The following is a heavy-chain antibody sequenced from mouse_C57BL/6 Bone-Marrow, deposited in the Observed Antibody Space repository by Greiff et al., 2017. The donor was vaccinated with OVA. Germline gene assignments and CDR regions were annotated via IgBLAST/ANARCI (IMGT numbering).Heavy chain of an antibody. V-gene: IGHV1-18*01. Sequence: EVKLQQSGPELVKPGASVKIPCKASGYTFTDYNMDWVKQSHGKSLEWIGDINPNNGGTIYNQKFKGKATLTVDKSSSTAYMELRSLTSEDTAVYYCASGSYWYFDVWGTGTTVTVSS. CDR2: INPNNGGT. CDR1: GYTFTDYN. J-gene: IGHJ1*03. CDR3: ASGSYWYFDV. D-gene: IGHD1-1*01.